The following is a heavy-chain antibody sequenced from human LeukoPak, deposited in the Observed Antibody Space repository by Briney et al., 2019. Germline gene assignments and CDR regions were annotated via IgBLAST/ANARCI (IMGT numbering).Heavy chain of an antibody. CDR2: ISSSSSTI. V-gene: IGHV3-48*01. J-gene: IGHJ6*02. CDR1: GFTFSSYS. CDR3: ARDRSGPGYSSSWYYYGMDV. D-gene: IGHD6-13*01. Sequence: GGSLRLSCAAYGFTFSSYSMNWVRQAPGKGLEWVSYISSSSSTIYYADSVKGRFTISRDNAKNSLYLQMNSLRAEDTAVYYCARDRSGPGYSSSWYYYGMDVWGQGTTVTVSS.